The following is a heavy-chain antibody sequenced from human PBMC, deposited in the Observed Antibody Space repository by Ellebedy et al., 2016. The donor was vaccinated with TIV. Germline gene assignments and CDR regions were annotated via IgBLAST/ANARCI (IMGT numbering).Heavy chain of an antibody. CDR1: GFTFSDYY. CDR2: ISSSGSTI. V-gene: IGHV3-11*01. D-gene: IGHD3-10*01. CDR3: ARDDGYYYASGSYSILDY. J-gene: IGHJ4*02. Sequence: GESLKISCAASGFTFSDYYMSWIRQAPGKGLEWVSYISSSGSTIYYADSVKGRFTISRDNAKNSLYLQMNSLRAEDTAVYYCARDDGYYYASGSYSILDYWGQGTLVTVSS.